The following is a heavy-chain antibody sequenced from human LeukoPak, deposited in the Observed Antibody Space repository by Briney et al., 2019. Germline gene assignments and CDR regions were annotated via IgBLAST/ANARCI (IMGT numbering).Heavy chain of an antibody. CDR3: ARDLNLVYCSSTSCYRPGPFDP. CDR1: GDSFSYFY. V-gene: IGHV4-59*01. CDR2: IYNSGST. Sequence: SDTLSLTCTVSGDSFSYFYWSWIRQPPGKGLEWFGYIYNSGSTNYNPSLKSRVTISLDTSKNQFSLKLSSVTAADTAVYYCARDLNLVYCSSTSCYRPGPFDPWGQGTLVTVSS. D-gene: IGHD2-2*01. J-gene: IGHJ5*02.